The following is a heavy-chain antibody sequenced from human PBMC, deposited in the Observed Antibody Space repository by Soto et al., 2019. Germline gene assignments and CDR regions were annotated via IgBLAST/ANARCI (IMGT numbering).Heavy chain of an antibody. CDR2: ISGSGGST. Sequence: PGGSLRLSCAASGFTFSSYAMSWVRQAPGKGLEWVSAISGSGGSTYYADSVKGRFTISRDNSKNTLYLQTNSLRAEDTAVYYCAKVITILDYYYGMDVWGQGTTVTVSS. CDR1: GFTFSSYA. J-gene: IGHJ6*02. CDR3: AKVITILDYYYGMDV. D-gene: IGHD3-3*01. V-gene: IGHV3-23*01.